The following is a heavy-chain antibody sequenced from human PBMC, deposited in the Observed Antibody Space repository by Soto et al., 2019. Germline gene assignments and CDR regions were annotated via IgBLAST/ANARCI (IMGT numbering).Heavy chain of an antibody. V-gene: IGHV1-69*13. CDR2: IIPIFGTA. J-gene: IGHJ4*02. CDR3: ARDYYDSSGYYSPRFGY. CDR1: GGTFSSYA. Sequence: GASVKVSCKASGGTFSSYAISWVRQAPGQGLEWMRGIIPIFGTANYAQKFQGRVTITADESTSTAYMELSSLRSEDTAVYYCARDYYDSSGYYSPRFGYWGQGTLVTVSS. D-gene: IGHD3-22*01.